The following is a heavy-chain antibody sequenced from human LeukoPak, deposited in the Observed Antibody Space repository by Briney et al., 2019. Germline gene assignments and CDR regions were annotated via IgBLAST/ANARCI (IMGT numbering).Heavy chain of an antibody. Sequence: SETLSLTCTVSGGSISSNGYNWDWIRQPPGKGLEWIGSIYYSGSTYYNPSLTSRVTISVDTSKNQFSLKLSSVTAADTAVYYCARLLRWVYYFDSWGQGTLVTVSS. D-gene: IGHD2-21*01. CDR2: IYYSGST. CDR1: GGSISSNGYN. CDR3: ARLLRWVYYFDS. J-gene: IGHJ4*02. V-gene: IGHV4-39*01.